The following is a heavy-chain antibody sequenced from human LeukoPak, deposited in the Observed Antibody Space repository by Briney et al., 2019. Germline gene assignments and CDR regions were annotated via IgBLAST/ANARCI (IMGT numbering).Heavy chain of an antibody. D-gene: IGHD6-13*01. Sequence: PGGSLRLSCAASGFTVSSNYMSWVRQAPGKGLEWVSVIYSGGSTYYADSLKDRSTISRDNSKNTLYLQMNSLRAEDTAVYYCARAGSSSWYWYFQHWGQGTLVTVSS. CDR2: IYSGGST. V-gene: IGHV3-53*01. CDR3: ARAGSSSWYWYFQH. CDR1: GFTVSSNY. J-gene: IGHJ1*01.